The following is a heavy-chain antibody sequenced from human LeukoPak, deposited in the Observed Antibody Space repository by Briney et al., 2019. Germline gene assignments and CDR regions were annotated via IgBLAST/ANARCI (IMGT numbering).Heavy chain of an antibody. D-gene: IGHD2-15*01. CDR1: GFTFSSYA. V-gene: IGHV3-30*04. Sequence: PGGSLRLSCAASGFTFSSYAMHWVRQAPGKGLEWVAVISYDGSNKYYADSVKGRFTISRDNSKNTLYLQMNSLRAEDTAVYYCARDQGARCGNCYAGPGYWGQGNLVTVSS. CDR2: ISYDGSNK. CDR3: ARDQGARCGNCYAGPGY. J-gene: IGHJ4*02.